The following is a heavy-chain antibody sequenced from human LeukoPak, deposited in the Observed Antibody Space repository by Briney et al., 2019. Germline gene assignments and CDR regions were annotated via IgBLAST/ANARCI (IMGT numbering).Heavy chain of an antibody. Sequence: GGSLRLSCAASGFTFSTYTIHWVRQAPGKGLEWVAVISYDGSNKYYADSVKGRFTISRDNSKNTLYLQMNSLRAEDTAVYYCARDPSHITIFGVVIKGSSYFDYWGQGTLVTVSS. J-gene: IGHJ4*02. CDR2: ISYDGSNK. D-gene: IGHD3-3*01. CDR3: ARDPSHITIFGVVIKGSSYFDY. CDR1: GFTFSTYT. V-gene: IGHV3-30-3*01.